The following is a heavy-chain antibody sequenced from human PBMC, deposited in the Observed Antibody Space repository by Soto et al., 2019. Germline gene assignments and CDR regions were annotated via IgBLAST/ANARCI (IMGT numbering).Heavy chain of an antibody. CDR3: VKGRPVVRSPEYFQH. CDR2: ISSNGGST. J-gene: IGHJ1*01. Sequence: GGSLRLSCSASGFTFSSYAMQWVRQAPGKGLEYVSAISSNGGSTYYADSVKGRFTISRDNSKNTLYLQMSSLRAEDTAVYYCVKGRPVVRSPEYFQHWGQGTLVTVSS. V-gene: IGHV3-64D*06. CDR1: GFTFSSYA. D-gene: IGHD3-22*01.